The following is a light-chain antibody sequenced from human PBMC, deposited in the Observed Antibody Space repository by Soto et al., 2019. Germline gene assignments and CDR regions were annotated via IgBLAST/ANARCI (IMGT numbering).Light chain of an antibody. Sequence: QSALLRPGSVSGSPDRSATISAPETGGNVGDYNYVSWYQQYPGKAPKVVISDVSRRPSGVPERFSGSKSGNTASLTISGLQAEDEADYYCWSYAGSYTWVFGGGTKLTVL. V-gene: IGLV2-11*01. J-gene: IGLJ3*02. CDR3: WSYAGSYTWV. CDR2: DVS. CDR1: GGNVGDYNY.